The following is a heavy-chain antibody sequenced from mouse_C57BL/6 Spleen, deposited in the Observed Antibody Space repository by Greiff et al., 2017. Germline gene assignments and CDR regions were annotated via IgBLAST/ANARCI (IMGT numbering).Heavy chain of an antibody. CDR2: IDPSDSET. Sequence: QVHVKQPGAELVRPGSSVKLSCKASGYTFTSYWMHWVKQRPIQGLEWIGNIDPSDSETHYNQKFKDKATLTVDKSSSTAYMQLSSLTSEDSAVYYCARNQLRLHAMDYWGQGTSVTVSS. CDR1: GYTFTSYW. D-gene: IGHD3-2*02. J-gene: IGHJ4*01. V-gene: IGHV1-52*01. CDR3: ARNQLRLHAMDY.